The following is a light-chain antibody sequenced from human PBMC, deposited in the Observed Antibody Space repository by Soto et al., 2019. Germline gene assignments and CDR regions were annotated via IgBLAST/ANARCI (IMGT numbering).Light chain of an antibody. V-gene: IGKV1-5*03. CDR2: KAS. CDR1: QSISSW. CDR3: QQYNSYPS. Sequence: IQMTQSPSTLSASVGDRVTITCRASQSISSWLAWYQQKPGKAPKLLIYKASSLESGVPSRFSGSVAGTEFTLSISSLQPDDFATYYCQQYNSYPSFGGGTKVEIK. J-gene: IGKJ4*01.